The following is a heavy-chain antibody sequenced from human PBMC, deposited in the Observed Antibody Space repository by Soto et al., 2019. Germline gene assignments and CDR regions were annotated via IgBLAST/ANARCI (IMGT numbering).Heavy chain of an antibody. CDR2: INYRGTT. CDR3: ARDAPGAAPY. D-gene: IGHD6-13*01. V-gene: IGHV4-31*03. CDR1: GGPIINGDTY. Sequence: QVPLQESGPGLVKPSQTLSLTCTVSGGPIINGDTYLNWIRQHPEKGLEWMGYINYRGTTNYHPALKSRMLISIDTSKNQFSLRLTSVTAADTAVYFCARDAPGAAPYWGQGTLVTVSS. J-gene: IGHJ4*02.